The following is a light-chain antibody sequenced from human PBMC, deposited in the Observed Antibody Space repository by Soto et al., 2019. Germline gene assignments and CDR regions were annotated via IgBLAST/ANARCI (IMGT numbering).Light chain of an antibody. CDR1: QSLSSSS. J-gene: IGKJ1*01. Sequence: EIGLTQSPGTLSLSPGERATRSCRASQSLSSSSLAWYQQKPGQAPRLLIYDASSRATGIPDRFSGSGSGTDFTLTISRLEPEDFAVYHCQQYDTSPTFGQGTKVDIK. CDR3: QQYDTSPT. CDR2: DAS. V-gene: IGKV3-20*01.